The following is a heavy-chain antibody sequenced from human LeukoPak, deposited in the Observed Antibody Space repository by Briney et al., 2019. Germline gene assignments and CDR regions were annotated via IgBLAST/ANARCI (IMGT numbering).Heavy chain of an antibody. V-gene: IGHV1-18*01. J-gene: IGHJ4*02. CDR3: ARAPSGFTYGPGDH. D-gene: IGHD5-18*01. CDR2: ISTYDGDA. CDR1: GYSFTSYG. Sequence: ASVKVSCKASGYSFTSYGITWVRQAPGQGLEWMGWISTYDGDANYAQQLQGRVTMTADTSTITAYMELRSLRSDDTAVYYCARAPSGFTYGPGDHWGQGTLVTVSS.